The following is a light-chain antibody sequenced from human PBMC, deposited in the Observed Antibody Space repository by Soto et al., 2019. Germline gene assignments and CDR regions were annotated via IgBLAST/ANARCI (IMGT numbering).Light chain of an antibody. Sequence: DIQMTQSPSTLSASVGDRVTITCRASQSISSRLAWYQQKPGKAPKVLIYEASSLESGGPSRFSGSGSGAEFTLTISSLQPGDFATYYCLQYNSYPFNFGGGTKV. CDR1: QSISSR. CDR2: EAS. J-gene: IGKJ4*01. CDR3: LQYNSYPFN. V-gene: IGKV1-5*03.